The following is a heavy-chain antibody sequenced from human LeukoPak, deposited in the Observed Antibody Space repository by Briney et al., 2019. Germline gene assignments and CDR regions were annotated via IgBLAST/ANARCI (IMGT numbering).Heavy chain of an antibody. CDR1: VGTFSSYA. V-gene: IGHV1-69*04. CDR3: ARGGNCSSTSCQTYYYYGMDV. D-gene: IGHD2-2*01. Sequence: GSSVKVSCKSSVGTFSSYAISWVRQAPGQGLEWMGRILTIFGIENYVQKFQSGVTVSVDKSTSTANMELSSLRYEETDVYYCARGGNCSSTSCQTYYYYGMDVWGQGTTVTVSS. CDR2: ILTIFGIE. J-gene: IGHJ6*02.